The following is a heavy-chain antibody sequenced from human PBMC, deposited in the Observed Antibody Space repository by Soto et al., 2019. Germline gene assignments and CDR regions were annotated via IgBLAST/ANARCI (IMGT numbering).Heavy chain of an antibody. J-gene: IGHJ5*02. V-gene: IGHV4-59*08. CDR1: GGSISSYY. Sequence: SETLSLTCTVSGGSISSYYWSWIRQPPGKGLEWIGYIYYSGSTNYNPSLKSRVTISVDTSKNQFSLKLSSVTAADTAVYYCARRYCSGGSCYSGGDNWFDPWGQGTLVTV. CDR3: ARRYCSGGSCYSGGDNWFDP. CDR2: IYYSGST. D-gene: IGHD2-15*01.